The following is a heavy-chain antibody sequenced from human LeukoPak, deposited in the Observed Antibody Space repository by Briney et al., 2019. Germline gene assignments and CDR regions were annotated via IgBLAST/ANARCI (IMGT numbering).Heavy chain of an antibody. J-gene: IGHJ4*02. CDR2: ISYDGSNK. CDR3: ANSGYSYGNDY. D-gene: IGHD5-18*01. Sequence: GGSLRLSCAASGFTFSSYGMHWVRQAPGKGLEWVAVISYDGSNKYYADSVKGRFTISRDHSKNTLYLQMNSLRAEDTAVYYCANSGYSYGNDYWGQGTLVTVSS. V-gene: IGHV3-30*18. CDR1: GFTFSSYG.